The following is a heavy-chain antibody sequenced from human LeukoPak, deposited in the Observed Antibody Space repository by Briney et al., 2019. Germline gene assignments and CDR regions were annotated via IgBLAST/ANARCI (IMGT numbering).Heavy chain of an antibody. CDR3: ARVGPSLVTAMEYYYYGMDV. CDR1: GGSISSSNW. J-gene: IGHJ6*02. D-gene: IGHD5-18*01. V-gene: IGHV4-4*02. Sequence: PSETLSLTCAVSGGSISSSNWWSWVRQPPGKGLEWIGEIYHSGSTNYNPSLKSRVTISVDTSKNQFSLKLSSVTAADTAVYYCARVGPSLVTAMEYYYYGMDVWGQGTTVTVSS. CDR2: IYHSGST.